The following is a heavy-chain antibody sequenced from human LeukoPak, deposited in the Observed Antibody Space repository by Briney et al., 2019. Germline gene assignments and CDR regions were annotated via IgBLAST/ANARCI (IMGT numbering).Heavy chain of an antibody. CDR2: IIPIFGTA. CDR1: GGTFSSYA. D-gene: IGHD5-18*01. V-gene: IGHV1-69*13. J-gene: IGHJ4*02. Sequence: SVKVSCKASGGTFSSYAISWVRQAPGQGLEWMGGIIPIFGTANYAQKFQGRVTITADESTSTAYMELSSLRSEDTADYYCARVGGKRGYSYGSGYFDYWGQGTLVTVSS. CDR3: ARVGGKRGYSYGSGYFDY.